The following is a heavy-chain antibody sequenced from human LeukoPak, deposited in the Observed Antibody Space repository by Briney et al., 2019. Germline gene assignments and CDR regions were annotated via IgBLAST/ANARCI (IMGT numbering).Heavy chain of an antibody. CDR3: AHLLTMVRGVEDAFDI. CDR1: GFTFSSYG. CDR2: ISYDGRNK. J-gene: IGHJ3*02. D-gene: IGHD3-10*01. V-gene: IGHV3-30*03. Sequence: GRSLRLSCAASGFTFSSYGMHWVRQAPGKGLEWVALISYDGRNKFYADSVKGRFTISRDNSKNTLYLQMNSLRAEDTAVYYCAHLLTMVRGVEDAFDIWGQGTMVTVSS.